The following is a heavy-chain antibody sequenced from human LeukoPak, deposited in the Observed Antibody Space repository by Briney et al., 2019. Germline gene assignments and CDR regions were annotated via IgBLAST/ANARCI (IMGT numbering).Heavy chain of an antibody. V-gene: IGHV3-66*01. CDR2: IYSGGST. CDR1: GFTVSSNY. D-gene: IGHD3-3*01. CDR3: ARAEASFAPFDY. Sequence: GGSLRLSCAASGFTVSSNYISWVRQAPGKGLEWVSVIYSGGSTYYADSVKGRFTISRDNSKNTLYLQMHSLRVEDTAVYYCARAEASFAPFDYWGQGTLVTVSS. J-gene: IGHJ4*02.